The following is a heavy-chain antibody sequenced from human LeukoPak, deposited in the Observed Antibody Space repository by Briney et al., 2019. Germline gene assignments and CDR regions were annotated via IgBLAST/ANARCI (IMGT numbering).Heavy chain of an antibody. J-gene: IGHJ4*02. CDR2: FGGSGGTI. CDR3: ARSDCGGDCHLLDY. D-gene: IGHD2-21*02. V-gene: IGHV3-23*01. CDR1: GFTFSAYA. Sequence: GGSLRLSCADSGFTFSAYAMSWVRQAPGKGLEWVSHFGGSGGTIYYADSVKGRFTISRDSSKNTLYLQMNNLRAEDTAVYYCARSDCGGDCHLLDYWGQGTLVTVSS.